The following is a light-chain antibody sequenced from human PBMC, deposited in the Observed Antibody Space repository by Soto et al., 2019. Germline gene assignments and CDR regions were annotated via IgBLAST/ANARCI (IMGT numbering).Light chain of an antibody. CDR3: MQALQTPA. CDR1: QSLQHSNGYKY. V-gene: IGKV2-28*01. CDR2: LAS. Sequence: DVVMTQSPLSLPVTPGEPASISCRSSQSLQHSNGYKYLDWYLQKPGQSPQILIYLASNRASGVPDRFSGSGSGTDFTMKISRVEAEDVGVYYCMQALQTPAFGQGTKVEIK. J-gene: IGKJ1*01.